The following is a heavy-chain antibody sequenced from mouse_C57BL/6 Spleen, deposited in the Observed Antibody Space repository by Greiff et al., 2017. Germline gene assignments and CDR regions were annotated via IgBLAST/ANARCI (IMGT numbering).Heavy chain of an antibody. CDR2: ISDGGSYT. J-gene: IGHJ1*03. CDR3: ARDRENYYGSSYWYFDV. CDR1: GFTFSSYA. V-gene: IGHV5-4*01. D-gene: IGHD1-1*01. Sequence: EVHLVESGGGLVKPGGSLKLSCAASGFTFSSYAMSWVRQTPEKRLEWVATISDGGSYTYYPDNVKGRFTISRDNAKNNLYLQMSHLKSEDTAMYYCARDRENYYGSSYWYFDVWGTGTTVTVSS.